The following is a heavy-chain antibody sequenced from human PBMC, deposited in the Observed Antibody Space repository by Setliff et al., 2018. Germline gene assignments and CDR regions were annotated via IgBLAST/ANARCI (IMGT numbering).Heavy chain of an antibody. D-gene: IGHD3-22*01. CDR3: ARDFDSSGNFDY. Sequence: PSETLSLTCTVSGGSISSGSYYWSWIRQPAGKGLEWIGRIYTSGSTNYNPSLKSRVTISRGTSKNQFSLKLSSVTAADTAVYYCARDFDSSGNFDYWGQGTLVTVSS. V-gene: IGHV4-61*02. CDR2: IYTSGST. J-gene: IGHJ4*02. CDR1: GGSISSGSYY.